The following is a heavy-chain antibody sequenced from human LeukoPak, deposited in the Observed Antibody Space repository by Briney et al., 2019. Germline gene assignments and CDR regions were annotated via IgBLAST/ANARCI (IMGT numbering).Heavy chain of an antibody. V-gene: IGHV3-11*01. CDR2: ISLSGSTI. D-gene: IGHD2-2*01. J-gene: IGHJ4*02. CDR1: GFNLSDFY. CDR3: AREASCSSTTCYFDY. Sequence: GGSLRLSCAASGFNLSDFYMSCIRQAPGKGLEWLSSISLSGSTITYAASVKGRVTVSRDNAKTSLFLQMNSLRADDLAVCYCAREASCSSTTCYFDYWGQGTLVTVSS.